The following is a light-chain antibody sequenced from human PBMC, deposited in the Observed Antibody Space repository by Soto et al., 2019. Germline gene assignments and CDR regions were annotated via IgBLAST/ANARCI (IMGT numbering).Light chain of an antibody. CDR3: QQRSSWPLT. V-gene: IGKV3-11*01. CDR1: QSVSSS. CDR2: DAS. J-gene: IGKJ4*01. Sequence: EIVLTQSPATLSLSPGETATLSCRASQSVSSSLAWYQQKPGQTPRLLIYDASNRATGIPARFSGSGSGTDCTLTVSSLEPEDFAVYYCQQRSSWPLTFGGGNKVEIK.